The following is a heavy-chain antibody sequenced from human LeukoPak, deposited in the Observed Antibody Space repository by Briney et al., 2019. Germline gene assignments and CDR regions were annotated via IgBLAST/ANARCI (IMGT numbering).Heavy chain of an antibody. Sequence: SETLSLTCTVSGGSISSYYWSWIRQPPGKGLEWIGYIYYSGSTNYNPSLKSRVTISVGTSKNQFSLKLSSVTAADTAVYYCARATRGPTSFDYWGQGTLVTVSS. D-gene: IGHD4-17*01. V-gene: IGHV4-59*01. CDR2: IYYSGST. CDR3: ARATRGPTSFDY. CDR1: GGSISSYY. J-gene: IGHJ4*02.